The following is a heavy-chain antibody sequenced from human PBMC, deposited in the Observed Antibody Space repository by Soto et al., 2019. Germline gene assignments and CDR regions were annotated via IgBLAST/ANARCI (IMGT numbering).Heavy chain of an antibody. D-gene: IGHD6-6*01. CDR3: ARELRDPARYYYYGMDV. Sequence: QVQLVQSGAEVKKPGSSVKVYCKASGGTFSSYAISWVRQAPGQGLEWMGGIIPIFGTANYAQKFQGRVTITADESTSTAYMELSSLRSEDTAVYYCARELRDPARYYYYGMDVWGQGTTVTVSS. CDR2: IIPIFGTA. V-gene: IGHV1-69*12. CDR1: GGTFSSYA. J-gene: IGHJ6*02.